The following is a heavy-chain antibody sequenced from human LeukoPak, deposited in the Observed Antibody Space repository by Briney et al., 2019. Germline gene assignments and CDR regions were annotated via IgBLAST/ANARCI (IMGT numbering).Heavy chain of an antibody. CDR3: ARGLSQWLDGGGDYFDY. CDR1: GGSISSYY. J-gene: IGHJ4*02. CDR2: IYTSGST. Sequence: PSETLSLTCTVSGGSISSYYWSWIRQPAGKGLEWIGRIYTSGSTNYNPSLKSRVTMSVDTSKNQFSLKLSSVTAADTAVYYCARGLSQWLDGGGDYFDYWGQGTLVTVSS. V-gene: IGHV4-4*07. D-gene: IGHD6-19*01.